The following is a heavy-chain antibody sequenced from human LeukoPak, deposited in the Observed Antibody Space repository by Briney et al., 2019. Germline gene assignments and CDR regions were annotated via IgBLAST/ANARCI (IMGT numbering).Heavy chain of an antibody. D-gene: IGHD3-16*01. J-gene: IGHJ4*02. CDR3: AGRFDY. V-gene: IGHV3-48*01. CDR2: ISSSSTTI. Sequence: GGSLRLSCAASGFTFSSYSMNWVRQAPGKGLEWISYISSSSTTIFYADSVKGRFTISRDNAKNSLYLQMNSLRAEDTAMYYCAGRFDYWGQGTLVTVSP. CDR1: GFTFSSYS.